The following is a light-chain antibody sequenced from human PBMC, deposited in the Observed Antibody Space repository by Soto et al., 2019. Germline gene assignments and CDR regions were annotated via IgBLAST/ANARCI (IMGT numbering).Light chain of an antibody. V-gene: IGKV3-11*01. CDR1: QSVSSY. CDR2: DAS. CDR3: QQRSNWPIT. J-gene: IGKJ5*01. Sequence: EIVLTQSPATLSLSPGERATLSCRTSQSVSSYFAWYQQKPGRAPRLLIYDASNRATGIPARFIGSGSGTDFTLTISILEPEDFAVDYCQQRSNWPITFGQATRREI.